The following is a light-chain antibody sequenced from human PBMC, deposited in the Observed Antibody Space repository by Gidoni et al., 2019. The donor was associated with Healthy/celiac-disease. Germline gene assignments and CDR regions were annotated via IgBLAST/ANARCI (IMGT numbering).Light chain of an antibody. V-gene: IGKV3-11*01. CDR1: QSVSSY. CDR3: QQRSNWPPYT. CDR2: DAS. Sequence: EIVFTQSPATLSLSPGERATPSCRASQSVSSYLAWYQQKPGQAPRLLSYDASNRATGIPARFSGSWSGTDFSLIISSLEPEDFAVYYCQQRSNWPPYTFGQGTKLEIK. J-gene: IGKJ2*01.